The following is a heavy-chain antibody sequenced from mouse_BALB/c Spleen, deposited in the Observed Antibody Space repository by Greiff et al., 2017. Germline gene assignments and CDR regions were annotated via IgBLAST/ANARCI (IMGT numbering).Heavy chain of an antibody. CDR1: GYTFTSYW. D-gene: IGHD2-2*01. CDR3: AREGIYYGYLAWFAY. J-gene: IGHJ3*01. Sequence: QVQLQQSGAELVRPGASVKLSCKASGYTFTSYWMNWVKQRHGQGLEWIGMIDPSDSETHYNQMFKDKATLTVDKSSSTAYMQLSSLTSEDSAVYYGAREGIYYGYLAWFAYWGQGTLVTVSA. V-gene: IGHV1-61*01. CDR2: IDPSDSET.